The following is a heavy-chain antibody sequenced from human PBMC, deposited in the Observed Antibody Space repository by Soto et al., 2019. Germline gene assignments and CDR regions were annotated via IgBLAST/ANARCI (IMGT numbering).Heavy chain of an antibody. CDR2: IHTDGVT. V-gene: IGHV3-66*01. D-gene: IGHD3-3*01. CDR1: GFTVNSYY. CDR3: ANQKGTGDSDNFFHY. J-gene: IGHJ4*02. Sequence: EVQLVESGGGLVQPGGSLRLSCEASGFTVNSYYMSWVRQAPGKGLECVAVIHTDGVTYYPDSVKGRFIISRDNSKNTMYLQMSSLRAEDTAEYYCANQKGTGDSDNFFHYWGQGTLVTVSS.